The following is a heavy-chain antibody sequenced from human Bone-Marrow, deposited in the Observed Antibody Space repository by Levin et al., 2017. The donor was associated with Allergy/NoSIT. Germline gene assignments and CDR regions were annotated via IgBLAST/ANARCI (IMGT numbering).Heavy chain of an antibody. CDR2: IYYSGST. CDR3: ARGWCSGGSCYSQDY. Sequence: SETLSLTCTVSGGSISSYYWSWIRQPPGKGLEWIGYIYYSGSTNYNPSLKSRVTISVDTSKNQFSLKLSSVTAADTAVYYCARGWCSGGSCYSQDYWGQGTLVTVSS. J-gene: IGHJ4*02. V-gene: IGHV4-59*01. CDR1: GGSISSYY. D-gene: IGHD2-15*01.